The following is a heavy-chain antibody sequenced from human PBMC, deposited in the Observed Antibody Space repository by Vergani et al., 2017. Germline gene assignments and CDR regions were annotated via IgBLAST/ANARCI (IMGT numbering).Heavy chain of an antibody. CDR1: GFPFSSYY. CDR3: STFNIGGAIR. V-gene: IGHV3-15*01. Sequence: EVQLVESGGGLLKPGESLRLSCAASGFPFSSYYMTWVRQAPGKGLEWVSRIQFRVNGDATDYAAPVNGRFTISRDGSKETLYLQMNSLKIEDTGVYYWSTFNIGGAIRWVRGTLVTVP. D-gene: IGHD2/OR15-2a*01. J-gene: IGHJ4*02. CDR2: IQFRVNGDAT.